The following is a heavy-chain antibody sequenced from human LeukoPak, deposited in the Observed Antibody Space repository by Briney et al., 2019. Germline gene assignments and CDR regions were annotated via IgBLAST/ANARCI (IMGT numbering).Heavy chain of an antibody. J-gene: IGHJ6*03. CDR3: AKVMPPGRIRFYSYYMDV. V-gene: IGHV3-23*01. Sequence: GGSLRLSCAASGFTFSSYAMSWVRQAPGKGLEWVSAISGSGGSTYYADSVKGRFTISRDNSKNTLSLQMNGLRVEDTAVYYCAKVMPPGRIRFYSYYMDVWGKGTTVSVS. CDR1: GFTFSSYA. CDR2: ISGSGGST. D-gene: IGHD2-15*01.